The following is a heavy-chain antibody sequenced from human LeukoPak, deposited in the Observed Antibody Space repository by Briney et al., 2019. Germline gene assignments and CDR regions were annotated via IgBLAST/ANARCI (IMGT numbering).Heavy chain of an antibody. CDR3: SRDPTYYLRYGYFDY. J-gene: IGHJ4*02. CDR2: INNVGSHI. V-gene: IGHV3-21*01. CDR1: GFTFSSSA. D-gene: IGHD1-26*01. Sequence: PGGSLRLSRAASGFTFSSSAMNWVRQAPGKGLEWVSSINNVGSHIYYAGSVKGRFTISRDNTKNSLYLQMNSLRAEDTAVYYCSRDPTYYLRYGYFDYWGQGALVTVSS.